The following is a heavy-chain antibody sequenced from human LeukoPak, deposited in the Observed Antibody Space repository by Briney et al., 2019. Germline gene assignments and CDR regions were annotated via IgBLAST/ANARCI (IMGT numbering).Heavy chain of an antibody. CDR2: IKQDGSEK. CDR3: ARGEWSSSPFDY. Sequence: GSLRLSCVVSGFTFSSYWMSWVRQAPGKGLEWVANIKQDGSEKYYVDSVKGRFTISRDNAKNSLYLQMNSLRAEDTAVYYCARGEWSSSPFDYWGQGTLVTVSS. D-gene: IGHD6-6*01. V-gene: IGHV3-7*01. J-gene: IGHJ4*02. CDR1: GFTFSSYW.